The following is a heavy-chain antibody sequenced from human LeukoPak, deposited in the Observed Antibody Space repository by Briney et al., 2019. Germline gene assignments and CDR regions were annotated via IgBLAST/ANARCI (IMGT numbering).Heavy chain of an antibody. V-gene: IGHV5-51*01. D-gene: IGHD2-2*02. CDR1: GYSFTSYW. J-gene: IGHJ5*02. Sequence: GESLKISCKGSGYSFTSYWIGWVREMPGKGLECMGVIYPGDSDTRYSPSFQGQVPISAAKSISTAYLQWSSLKASDTSMYYCVRHSAIGRPFDPWGQGTLVTVSS. CDR2: IYPGDSDT. CDR3: VRHSAIGRPFDP.